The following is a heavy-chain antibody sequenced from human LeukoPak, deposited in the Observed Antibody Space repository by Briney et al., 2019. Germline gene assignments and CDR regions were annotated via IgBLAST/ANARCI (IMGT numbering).Heavy chain of an antibody. V-gene: IGHV3-33*06. Sequence: GGSLRLSCAASGFTFSSYAMHSVRQAPGKGLEGVAVIWYDGSNKYYADSVKGRFTISRDNSKNTLYLQMNSLRAEDTAVYYCAKPGVVVPAAYFDFWGQGTLVTVSS. CDR1: GFTFSSYA. CDR2: IWYDGSNK. CDR3: AKPGVVVPAAYFDF. D-gene: IGHD2-2*01. J-gene: IGHJ4*02.